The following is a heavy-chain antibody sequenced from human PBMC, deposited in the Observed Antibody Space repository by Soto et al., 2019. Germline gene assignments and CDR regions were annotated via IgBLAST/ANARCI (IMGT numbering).Heavy chain of an antibody. CDR1: GGTFSSYA. Sequence: QVQLVQSGAEVKKPGSSVKVSCKASGGTFSSYAISWVRQAPGQGLEWMGGIIPIFGTANYAQKFQGRVTMTADESTSIAYMELSSLRADDTAVYYCASPTIIQTDIVVVPAAITRPYAFDIWGQGTMVTVSS. J-gene: IGHJ3*02. CDR3: ASPTIIQTDIVVVPAAITRPYAFDI. V-gene: IGHV1-69*01. CDR2: IIPIFGTA. D-gene: IGHD2-2*01.